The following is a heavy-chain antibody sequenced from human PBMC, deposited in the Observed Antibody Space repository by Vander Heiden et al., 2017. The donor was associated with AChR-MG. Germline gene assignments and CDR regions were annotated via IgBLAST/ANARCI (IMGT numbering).Heavy chain of an antibody. J-gene: IGHJ6*02. V-gene: IGHV1-18*04. CDR3: ARGGDYYYAMDV. Sequence: QPQLGQSGTEVKKPGASVKVPCKASGYTFTSYGISWVRQAPGQGLEWMGWISTYDGNTRYAQKIRGRVTMTTDTSTSTAYMELRSLRSDDTAVYYCARGGDYYYAMDVWGQGTTVTVSS. D-gene: IGHD1-26*01. CDR1: GYTFTSYG. CDR2: ISTYDGNT.